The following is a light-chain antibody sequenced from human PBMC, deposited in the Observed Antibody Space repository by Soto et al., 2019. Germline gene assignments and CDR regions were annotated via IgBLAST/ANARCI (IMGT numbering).Light chain of an antibody. CDR1: SSDVGGYNS. CDR3: SSYTSSSTRV. J-gene: IGLJ1*01. CDR2: EVT. Sequence: QSVLTQPDSVSGSPGQSITISCTGASSDVGGYNSVSWYQQHPGKAPKLVIYEVTNRPSGISNRFSGSKSGNTASLTISGLQAEDEADYYCSSYTSSSTRVFGTGTKVTVL. V-gene: IGLV2-14*01.